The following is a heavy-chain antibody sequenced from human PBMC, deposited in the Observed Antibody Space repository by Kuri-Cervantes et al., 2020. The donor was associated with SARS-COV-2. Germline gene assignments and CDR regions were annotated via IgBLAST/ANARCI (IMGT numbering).Heavy chain of an antibody. CDR3: ARGCNHITIFGVVNIPAAENWFDP. D-gene: IGHD3-3*01. Sequence: ESLKISCAASGFTFSSYSMNWIRQSPGKGLEWIGEISHSGSTNYNSSLKSRVTISIDTSKNQFSLRLSSVTAADTAVYFCARGCNHITIFGVVNIPAAENWFDPWGQGTLVTVSS. J-gene: IGHJ5*02. CDR2: ISHSGST. V-gene: IGHV4-34*01. CDR1: GFTFSSYS.